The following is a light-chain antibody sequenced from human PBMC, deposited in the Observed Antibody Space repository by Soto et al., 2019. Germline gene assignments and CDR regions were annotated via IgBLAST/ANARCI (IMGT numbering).Light chain of an antibody. V-gene: IGKV3-15*01. J-gene: IGKJ5*01. CDR3: QQYSIWPPIT. CDR2: DAS. CDR1: QGVSSN. Sequence: EIVMTQSPATLSVSPGERATLSCRASQGVSSNLAWYQQTPGQAPRLLIYDASTRATGIPASFSGSGSGTEFTLTISSLQSEDFAVYYCQQYSIWPPITFGQGTRLEIK.